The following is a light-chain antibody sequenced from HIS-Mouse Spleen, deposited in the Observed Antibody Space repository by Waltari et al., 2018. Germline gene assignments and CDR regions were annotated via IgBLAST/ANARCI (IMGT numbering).Light chain of an antibody. V-gene: IGKV1-9*01. CDR2: AAS. CDR3: QQLNSYPPT. Sequence: DIQLTQSPSFLSASVGDRVTITCRASQGISSYLAWYQQKPGKGPKLLIYAASTLQSGVPSRFSGSGSGTDFTLTISSLQPEGFATYYCQQLNSYPPTFGQGTKVEIK. CDR1: QGISSY. J-gene: IGKJ1*01.